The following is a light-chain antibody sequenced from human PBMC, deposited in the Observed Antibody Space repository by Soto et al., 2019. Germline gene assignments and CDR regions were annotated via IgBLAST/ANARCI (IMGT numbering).Light chain of an antibody. Sequence: DIVMTQSPLSLPVTPGEPASISCRSSQSFLHSNGYNYLDWYLQKPGQSPQVLIYMGSNRASGVPDRFSGRGSGTDFTLKISRVEAEDVGVYYCMQALQTPLTFGGGTKVEIK. CDR3: MQALQTPLT. CDR2: MGS. V-gene: IGKV2-28*01. CDR1: QSFLHSNGYNY. J-gene: IGKJ4*01.